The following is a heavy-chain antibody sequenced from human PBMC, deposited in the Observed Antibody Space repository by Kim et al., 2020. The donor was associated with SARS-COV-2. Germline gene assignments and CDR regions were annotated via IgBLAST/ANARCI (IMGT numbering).Heavy chain of an antibody. J-gene: IGHJ5*02. Sequence: GGSLRLSCAASGFTFSTHWMHWVRQAPGKGLVWVSRINGDGTTTTYADSVKGRFTISRDNVKDTLYLQMNSLRAEDTAVYYCARDRARGSRSNWFDPWGQGTLVIVSS. D-gene: IGHD3-10*01. CDR2: INGDGTTT. CDR1: GFTFSTHW. CDR3: ARDRARGSRSNWFDP. V-gene: IGHV3-74*03.